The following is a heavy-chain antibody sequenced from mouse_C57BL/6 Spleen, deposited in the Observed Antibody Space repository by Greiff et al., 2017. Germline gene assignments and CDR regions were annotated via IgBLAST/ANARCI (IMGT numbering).Heavy chain of an antibody. Sequence: VQLVESGAELARPGASVKMSCKASGYTFTSYTMHWVKQRPGQGLEWIGYINPSSGYTKYNQKFKDKATLTADKSSSTAYMQLSSLTSEDSAVYYCAREGSYGSSYGYAMDYWGQGTSVTVSS. V-gene: IGHV1-4*01. CDR1: GYTFTSYT. J-gene: IGHJ4*01. CDR3: AREGSYGSSYGYAMDY. CDR2: INPSSGYT. D-gene: IGHD1-1*01.